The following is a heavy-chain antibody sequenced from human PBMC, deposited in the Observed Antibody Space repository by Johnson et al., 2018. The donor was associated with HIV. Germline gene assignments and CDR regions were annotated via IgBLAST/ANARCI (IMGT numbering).Heavy chain of an antibody. D-gene: IGHD5-12*01. Sequence: VQLVESGGGLVQPGRSLRLSCAASGFTFDDYVMHWARQAPGKGLEWVSGISWNSGSIGYADSVKGRFTISRDNSKNTLYLQMNSLRAEDTAVYYCAKARGYDPYDAFDIWGQGTMVTVSS. CDR2: ISWNSGSI. CDR1: GFTFDDYV. J-gene: IGHJ3*02. V-gene: IGHV3-9*01. CDR3: AKARGYDPYDAFDI.